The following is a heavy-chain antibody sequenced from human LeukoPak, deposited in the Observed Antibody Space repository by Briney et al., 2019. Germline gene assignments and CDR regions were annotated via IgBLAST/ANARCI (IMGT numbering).Heavy chain of an antibody. CDR2: LIPFFGPA. D-gene: IGHD2-2*01. J-gene: IGHJ5*02. CDR3: ARGDVYCSSTSCSEAWFDP. V-gene: IGHV1-69*13. Sequence: ASVKVSCKPSGGTFASYAVSWVRQAPGQGLEWMGGLIPFFGPANYAQKFRGRVTITADESTSTAYMELSSLRSEDTAVYYCARGDVYCSSTSCSEAWFDPWGQGTLVTVSS. CDR1: GGTFASYA.